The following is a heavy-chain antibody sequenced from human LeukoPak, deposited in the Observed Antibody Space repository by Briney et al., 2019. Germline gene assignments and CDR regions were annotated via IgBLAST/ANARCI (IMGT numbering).Heavy chain of an antibody. CDR3: ASLTGYSSSWYEFDY. J-gene: IGHJ4*02. V-gene: IGHV3-53*01. Sequence: GGSLRLSCAASGFTVGSNYMNWVRQAPGKGLEWVSVIYSGGGTYYADSVKGRFTISRDNSKNTLYLQMNSLRAEDTAMYYCASLTGYSSSWYEFDYWGQGTLVTVSS. CDR2: IYSGGGT. CDR1: GFTVGSNY. D-gene: IGHD6-13*01.